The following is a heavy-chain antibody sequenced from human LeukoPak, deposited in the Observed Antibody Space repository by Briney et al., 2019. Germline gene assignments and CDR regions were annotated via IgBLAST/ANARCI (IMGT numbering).Heavy chain of an antibody. D-gene: IGHD3-3*02. CDR3: ARDPLAPWNWFDP. J-gene: IGHJ5*02. Sequence: PGGSLRLSCAASGFTFSDYNMRWIRQPPGKGLEWIGTIYYSGTTYYNPSLKSRLTISVDTSKNQFSLTLSSVTAADTAVYYCARDPLAPWNWFDPWGQGTLVTVSS. CDR1: GFTFSDYN. CDR2: IYYSGTT. V-gene: IGHV4-38-2*02.